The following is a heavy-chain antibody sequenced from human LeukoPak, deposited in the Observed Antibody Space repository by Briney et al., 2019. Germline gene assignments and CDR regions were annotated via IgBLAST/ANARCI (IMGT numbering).Heavy chain of an antibody. CDR3: ASVSGSYNIDN. V-gene: IGHV3-7*01. J-gene: IGHJ4*02. Sequence: GGSLRLSCAASGFTFSSYWMSWVRQTPGKGLEWVANIKQDGSKKYYVNSVKGRFSIFRDNAKNSLSLQMDSLTAEDTAVYYCASVSGSYNIDNWGQGTLVTVST. CDR1: GFTFSSYW. CDR2: IKQDGSKK. D-gene: IGHD3-16*01.